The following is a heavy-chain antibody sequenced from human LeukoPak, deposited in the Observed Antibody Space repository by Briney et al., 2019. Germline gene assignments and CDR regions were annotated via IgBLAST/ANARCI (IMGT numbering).Heavy chain of an antibody. CDR2: ISGSGGST. Sequence: GGSLRLSCAASGLTFSTYAMSWVRQAPGKGLEWVSAISGSGGSTYYADSVKGRFTISRDNSKNTLYLQMNSLRAEDTAVYYCAKSSSYYYDSSGYFDYWGQGTLVTVSS. CDR3: AKSSSYYYDSSGYFDY. V-gene: IGHV3-23*01. J-gene: IGHJ4*02. CDR1: GLTFSTYA. D-gene: IGHD3-22*01.